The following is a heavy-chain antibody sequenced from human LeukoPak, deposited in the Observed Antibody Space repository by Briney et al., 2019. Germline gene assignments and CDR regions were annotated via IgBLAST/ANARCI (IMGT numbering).Heavy chain of an antibody. CDR2: ISYDGSNK. Sequence: PGRSLRLSCAAYGFTFSSYGMHWVRQAPGKGLEWVAVISYDGSNKYYADSVKGRFTISRDNSKNTLYLQMNSLRAEDTAVYYCAKGQARGYSYGYPYNWFDPWGQGTLVTVSS. D-gene: IGHD5-18*01. CDR1: GFTFSSYG. J-gene: IGHJ5*02. CDR3: AKGQARGYSYGYPYNWFDP. V-gene: IGHV3-30*18.